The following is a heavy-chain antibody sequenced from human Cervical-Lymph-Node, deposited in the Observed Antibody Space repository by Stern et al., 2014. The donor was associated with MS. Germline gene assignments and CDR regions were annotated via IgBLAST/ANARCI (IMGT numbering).Heavy chain of an antibody. CDR1: GYTFTTPNYG. J-gene: IGHJ4*02. Sequence: VQLEESGPEVRQPGASVRVSCKASGYTFTTPNYGIAWVREAPGRGFEWMGWISSYNGNTVYAQKLQDRVTMTTDTSTSTAYMELRSLRSDDTAFYYCARERVRDFNDYHFDSWGQGTLVTVSS. CDR2: ISSYNGNT. V-gene: IGHV1-18*01. D-gene: IGHD4-11*01. CDR3: ARERVRDFNDYHFDS.